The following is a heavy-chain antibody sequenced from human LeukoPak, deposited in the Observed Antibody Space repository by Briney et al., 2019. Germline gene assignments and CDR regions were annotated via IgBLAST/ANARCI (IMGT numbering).Heavy chain of an antibody. CDR3: ARVGSGSQRSWFDP. D-gene: IGHD3-10*01. J-gene: IGHJ5*02. CDR2: IYHSGST. CDR1: GYSISSGYY. Sequence: SETLSLTCTVSGYSISSGYYWGWIRQPPGKGLEWIGSIYHSGSTYYNPSLKSRVTISVDTSKNQFSLKLSSVTAADTAVYYCARVGSGSQRSWFDPWGQGTLVTVSS. V-gene: IGHV4-38-2*02.